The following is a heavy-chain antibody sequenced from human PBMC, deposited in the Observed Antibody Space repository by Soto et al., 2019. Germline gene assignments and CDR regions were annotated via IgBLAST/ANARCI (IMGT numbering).Heavy chain of an antibody. J-gene: IGHJ6*02. CDR3: AKTTMVRGVIITGYYYYGMDV. Sequence: GSLRLSCPASGLSFSRYAMSWVRQAAGKGLEWVSAISGSGGSTYYADSVKGRFTISRDNSKNTLYLQMNSLRAEDTAVYYCAKTTMVRGVIITGYYYYGMDVWGQGTKVTVSS. CDR1: GLSFSRYA. CDR2: ISGSGGST. D-gene: IGHD3-10*01. V-gene: IGHV3-23*01.